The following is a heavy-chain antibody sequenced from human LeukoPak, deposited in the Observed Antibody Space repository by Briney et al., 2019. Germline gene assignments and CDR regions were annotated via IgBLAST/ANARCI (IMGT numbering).Heavy chain of an antibody. D-gene: IGHD6-19*01. Sequence: GGSLRLSCAASGFTFSSYTMNWVRQAPGKGLEWVSSISSSSSYIYYADSVKGRFTISRDNAKNSLYLQMNSLRAEDTAVYYCARVSDISVAAYFDYWGQGTLVTVSS. CDR3: ARVSDISVAAYFDY. CDR1: GFTFSSYT. J-gene: IGHJ4*02. V-gene: IGHV3-21*01. CDR2: ISSSSSYI.